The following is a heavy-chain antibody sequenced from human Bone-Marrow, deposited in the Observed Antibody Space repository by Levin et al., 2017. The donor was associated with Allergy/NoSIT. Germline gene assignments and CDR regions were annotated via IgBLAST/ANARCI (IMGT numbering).Heavy chain of an antibody. V-gene: IGHV3-30*03. J-gene: IGHJ4*02. CDR1: GFTFSSYG. Sequence: PGGSLRLSCAASGFTFSSYGMHWVRQAPGKGLEWVAVISYDGSNKYYADSVKGRFTISRDNSKNTLYLQMNSLRAEDTAVYYCATVDTVASWKGPQRPVRPLDYWGQGTLVTVSS. CDR3: ATVDTVASWKGPQRPVRPLDY. D-gene: IGHD5-18*01. CDR2: ISYDGSNK.